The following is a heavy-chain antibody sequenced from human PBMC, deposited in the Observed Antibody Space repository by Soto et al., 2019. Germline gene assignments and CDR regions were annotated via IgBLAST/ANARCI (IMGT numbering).Heavy chain of an antibody. CDR3: ARDLHDYDFWSGYGPTSPMDV. CDR1: GYTFTSYG. J-gene: IGHJ6*02. D-gene: IGHD3-3*01. CDR2: ISAYNGNT. V-gene: IGHV1-18*01. Sequence: ASVKVSCKASGYTFTSYGISWVRQAPGQGLEWMGWISAYNGNTNYAQKLQGRVTMTTDTSTSTAYMELRRLRSDDTAVYGCARDLHDYDFWSGYGPTSPMDVWGQGTTVTVSS.